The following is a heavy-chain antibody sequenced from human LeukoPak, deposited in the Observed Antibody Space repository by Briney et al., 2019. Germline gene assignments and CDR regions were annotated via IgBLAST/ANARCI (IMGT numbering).Heavy chain of an antibody. Sequence: PLETLSLTCTVPGDSITYYYWSWIRQPPGKGLEWIGYVYYTGSTNYNPSLKSRLTISLDTSNNQFSLKLNSVTAADTAVYYCATGRVYYGSENWGQGTLVTVSS. D-gene: IGHD3-10*01. J-gene: IGHJ4*02. V-gene: IGHV4-59*01. CDR1: GDSITYYY. CDR3: ATGRVYYGSEN. CDR2: VYYTGST.